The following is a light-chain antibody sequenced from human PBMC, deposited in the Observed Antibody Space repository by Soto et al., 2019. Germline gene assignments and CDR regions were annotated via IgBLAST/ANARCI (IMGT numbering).Light chain of an antibody. V-gene: IGKV1-5*03. J-gene: IGKJ1*01. CDR2: KAS. CDR3: HSRA. Sequence: DIQMTQSPSTLSASVGDRVTITCRASQSISSWLAWYQQKPGKAPKLLIYKASSLESGVPSGFSGSGSGTEFTLTISSLQPDDFATYYCHSRAFGQGTKVDIK. CDR1: QSISSW.